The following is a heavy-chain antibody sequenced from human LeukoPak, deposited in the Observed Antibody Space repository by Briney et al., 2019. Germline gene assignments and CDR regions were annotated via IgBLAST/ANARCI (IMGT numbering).Heavy chain of an antibody. V-gene: IGHV4-59*01. Sequence: SETLSLTCTVSGGSISSYYWSWIRQPPGKGLEWIGYIYYSGSTNYNPSLKSRVTISVDTSKNQFSLKLSSVTAADTAVYYCARAVGATRPVVYWGQGTLVTVSS. J-gene: IGHJ4*02. D-gene: IGHD1-26*01. CDR3: ARAVGATRPVVY. CDR1: GGSISSYY. CDR2: IYYSGST.